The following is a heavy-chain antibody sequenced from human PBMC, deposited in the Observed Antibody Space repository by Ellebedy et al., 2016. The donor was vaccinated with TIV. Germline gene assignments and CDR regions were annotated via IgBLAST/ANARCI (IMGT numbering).Heavy chain of an antibody. V-gene: IGHV3-30*03. J-gene: IGHJ4*02. CDR1: GFTFSNYG. Sequence: GESLKISXAASGFTFSNYGIHWVRQAPGKGLEWVAVITFDGSNKYYAASVKGRFTVSRDNSKNTLYLQMNSLRAEDTAIYYCARQGNCCFDYWGQGTLVTVSS. D-gene: IGHD1-1*01. CDR3: ARQGNCCFDY. CDR2: ITFDGSNK.